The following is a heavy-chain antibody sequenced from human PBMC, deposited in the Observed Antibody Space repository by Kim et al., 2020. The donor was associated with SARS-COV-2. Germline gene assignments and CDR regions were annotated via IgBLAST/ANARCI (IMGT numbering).Heavy chain of an antibody. CDR3: TRGSRWSFDS. Sequence: TIDADSVKGRFSISRDNAKNTLYLQMTSLRAEDTALYYCTRGSRWSFDSWGQGTLVAVSS. D-gene: IGHD6-13*01. CDR2: T. V-gene: IGHV3-74*01. J-gene: IGHJ4*02.